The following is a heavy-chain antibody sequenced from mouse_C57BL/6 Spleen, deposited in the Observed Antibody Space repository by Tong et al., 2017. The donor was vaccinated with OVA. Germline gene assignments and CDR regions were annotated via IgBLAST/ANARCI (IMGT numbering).Heavy chain of an antibody. CDR1: GYAFSSSW. CDR2: IYPGDGDT. D-gene: IGHD2-2*01. CDR3: ARAYGYDGRVYYAMDY. Sequence: VQLQESGAELVRPGASVTLSCKASGYAFSSSWMNWVKQRPGKGLEWIGRIYPGDGDTNYNGKFKGKATLTADKSSSTAYMQLSSLTSEDSAVYYCARAYGYDGRVYYAMDYWGQGTSVTVSS. V-gene: IGHV1-82*01. J-gene: IGHJ4*01.